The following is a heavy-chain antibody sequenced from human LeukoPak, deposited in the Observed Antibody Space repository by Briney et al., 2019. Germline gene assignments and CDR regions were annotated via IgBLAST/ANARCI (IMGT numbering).Heavy chain of an antibody. CDR2: INLNSGGT. Sequence: ASVRVSCKASGYTFTGYYMHWVRQAPGQGLEWMGWINLNSGGTNYAQKFQGRVTMTRDTSISTAYMELSRLRSDDTAVYYCAQGDMITFGGVIVSLHFDYWGQGTLVTVSS. D-gene: IGHD3-16*02. V-gene: IGHV1-2*02. CDR1: GYTFTGYY. CDR3: AQGDMITFGGVIVSLHFDY. J-gene: IGHJ4*02.